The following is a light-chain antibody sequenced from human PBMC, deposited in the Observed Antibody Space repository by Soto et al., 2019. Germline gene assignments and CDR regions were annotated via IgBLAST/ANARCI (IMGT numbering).Light chain of an antibody. CDR3: QQYGRSPWT. V-gene: IGKV3-20*01. CDR2: GAS. J-gene: IGKJ1*01. CDR1: QSVSSSY. Sequence: SVVTQSACTLSLSPGERATLSCRASQSVSSSYLAWYQQKPGQAPRLLIYGASSRATGIPDRFSGSGSGTDFTLTISRLEPEDFAVYYCQQYGRSPWTFGQGPKVDIK.